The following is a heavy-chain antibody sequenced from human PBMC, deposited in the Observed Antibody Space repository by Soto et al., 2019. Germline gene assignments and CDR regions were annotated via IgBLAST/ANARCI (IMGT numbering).Heavy chain of an antibody. D-gene: IGHD4-17*01. CDR2: IRGSGGST. V-gene: IGHV3-23*01. J-gene: IGHJ5*02. CDR1: GFTFSSYA. CDR3: SYGDSHWFDP. Sequence: EVQLLESGGGLVQPGGSLRLSCAASGFTFSSYAMNWVRQAPGKGLGWVSAIRGSGGSTYYADSVKGRFTISRDNSKNTMYLQINSLRAEDTAVYYCSYGDSHWFDPWGQGTLVTVSS.